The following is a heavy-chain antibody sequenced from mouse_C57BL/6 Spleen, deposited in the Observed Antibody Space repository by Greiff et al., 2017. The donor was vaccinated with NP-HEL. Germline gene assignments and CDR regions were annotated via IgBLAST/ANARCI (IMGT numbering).Heavy chain of an antibody. Sequence: QVQLQQSGAELARPGASVKMSCKASGYTFTSYTMHWVKQRPGQGLEWIGYINPSSGYTKYNQKFKDKATLTADKSSITAYMQLSSLTSEDSAVYYCARSYYYGSSYDPAWFAYWGQGTLVTVSA. J-gene: IGHJ3*01. D-gene: IGHD1-1*01. CDR1: GYTFTSYT. CDR3: ARSYYYGSSYDPAWFAY. V-gene: IGHV1-4*01. CDR2: INPSSGYT.